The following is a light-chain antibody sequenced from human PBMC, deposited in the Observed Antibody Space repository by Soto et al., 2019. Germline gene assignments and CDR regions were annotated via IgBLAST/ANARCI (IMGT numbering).Light chain of an antibody. Sequence: DIQMTQSPSTLSASVGDRVTITCRASQSISSWLAWYQQKPGKAPKLLIYKASSLESGVPSRFSGSGSGTEFTLTISSLQPDDFATYYCQQYSSYSPYTFGQGTKLGIK. CDR1: QSISSW. V-gene: IGKV1-5*03. CDR2: KAS. J-gene: IGKJ2*01. CDR3: QQYSSYSPYT.